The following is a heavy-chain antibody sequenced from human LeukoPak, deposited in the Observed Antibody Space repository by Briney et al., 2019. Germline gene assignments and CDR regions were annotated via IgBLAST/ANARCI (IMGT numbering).Heavy chain of an antibody. V-gene: IGHV5-51*01. CDR2: IHPGDSDT. D-gene: IGHD2-2*01. J-gene: IGHJ5*02. CDR3: ARVIVVVPAAIRGRFDP. Sequence: GESLKISCKGSGYSFTSYWIGWVRQMPGKGLEWMGIIHPGDSDTRYSASFQGQVTISADKSISTAYLQWSSMKASDTAMYYCARVIVVVPAAIRGRFDPWGQGTLVTVSS. CDR1: GYSFTSYW.